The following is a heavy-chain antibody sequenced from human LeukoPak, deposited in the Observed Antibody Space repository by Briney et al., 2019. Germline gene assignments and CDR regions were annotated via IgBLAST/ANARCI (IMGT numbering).Heavy chain of an antibody. CDR3: ARGDYGGRAFDI. D-gene: IGHD4-23*01. CDR1: GGSISSYY. CDR2: IYYSGST. J-gene: IGHJ3*02. Sequence: SETLSLTCTASGGSISSYYWSWIRQPPGKGLEWIGYIYYSGSTNYNPSLKSRVTISVDTSKNQFSLKLSSVTAADTAVYYCARGDYGGRAFDIWGQGTMVTVSS. V-gene: IGHV4-59*01.